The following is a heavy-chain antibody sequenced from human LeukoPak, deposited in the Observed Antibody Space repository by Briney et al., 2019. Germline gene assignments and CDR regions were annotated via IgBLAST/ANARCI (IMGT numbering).Heavy chain of an antibody. Sequence: PSQTLSLTCTVSGGSISSGDYYWSWIRQPPGKGLEWIGYIYYSGSTYYNPSLKSRVTISVDTSKNQFSLKLSSVTAADTAVYYCARLESSYYDFWSGYYSAFDIWAQGTMVTVSS. J-gene: IGHJ3*02. CDR1: GGSISSGDYY. V-gene: IGHV4-30-4*01. D-gene: IGHD3-3*01. CDR3: ARLESSYYDFWSGYYSAFDI. CDR2: IYYSGST.